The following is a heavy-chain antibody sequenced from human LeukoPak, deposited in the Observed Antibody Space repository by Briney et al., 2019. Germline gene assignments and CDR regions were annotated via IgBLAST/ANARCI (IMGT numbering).Heavy chain of an antibody. V-gene: IGHV3-66*01. J-gene: IGHJ4*02. D-gene: IGHD5-18*01. CDR1: GFTVSSNY. CDR3: ARDGVHLWF. Sequence: GGPLRLSCAASGFTVSSNYMSWVRQAPGKGLEWVSVKYSGGSTCYADSVKGRFTISRDNSRNTLYLQMNSLRAEDTAVYYCARDGVHLWFGGQGTLVTVPS. CDR2: KYSGGST.